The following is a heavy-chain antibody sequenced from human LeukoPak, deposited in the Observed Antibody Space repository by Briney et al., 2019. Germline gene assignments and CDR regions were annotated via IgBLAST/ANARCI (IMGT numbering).Heavy chain of an antibody. D-gene: IGHD3-22*01. V-gene: IGHV1-18*04. CDR2: ISPTNGDT. CDR1: GYTFTAFF. Sequence: ASVKVSCKASGYTFTAFFIHWVRQAPGHGLEWMGWISPTNGDTRYAQKFQGRVTMTTDTSTSTAYMELRSLRSDDTAVYYCARDRGRYYYDSSGYYPAYYYYYGMDVWGQGTTVTVSS. CDR3: ARDRGRYYYDSSGYYPAYYYYYGMDV. J-gene: IGHJ6*02.